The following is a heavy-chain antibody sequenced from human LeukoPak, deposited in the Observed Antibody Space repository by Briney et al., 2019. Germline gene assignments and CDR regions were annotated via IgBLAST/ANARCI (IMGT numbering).Heavy chain of an antibody. D-gene: IGHD3-10*01. Sequence: GGSLRLSCAASGFTFSSFGMNWVRQAPGKGLEWVSYISYSSSLTDYADSVKGRFTISRDNAKNSLSLQLNSPRDEDTALYFCAKVIRGCYGMDVWGQGTTVTVSS. J-gene: IGHJ6*02. CDR1: GFTFSSFG. CDR2: ISYSSSLT. CDR3: AKVIRGCYGMDV. V-gene: IGHV3-48*02.